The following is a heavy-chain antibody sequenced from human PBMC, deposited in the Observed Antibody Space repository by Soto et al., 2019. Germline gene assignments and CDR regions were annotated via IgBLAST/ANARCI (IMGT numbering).Heavy chain of an antibody. CDR3: ARRRYGDFDY. CDR2: IYYSGST. Sequence: SETLSLTCTVSGGSISSGGYYWSWIRQHPGKGLEWIGYIYYSGSTYYNPSLKSRVTISVDTSKNEFSLKVSSVTAADTAVYYCARRRYGDFDYWGQGTLVTV. V-gene: IGHV4-31*03. J-gene: IGHJ4*02. CDR1: GGSISSGGYY. D-gene: IGHD4-17*01.